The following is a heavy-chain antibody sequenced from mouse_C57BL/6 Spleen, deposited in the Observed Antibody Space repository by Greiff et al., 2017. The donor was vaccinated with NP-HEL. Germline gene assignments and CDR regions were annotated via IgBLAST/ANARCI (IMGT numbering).Heavy chain of an antibody. D-gene: IGHD2-4*01. J-gene: IGHJ3*01. CDR3: VRHGDDYDGGAY. V-gene: IGHV10-1*01. CDR1: GFSFNTYA. CDR2: IRSKSNNYAT. Sequence: EVQVVESGGGLVQPKGSLKLSCAASGFSFNTYAMNWVRQAPGKGLEWVARIRSKSNNYATYYADSVKDRFTISRDDSESMLYLQMNNLKTEDTAMYYCVRHGDDYDGGAYWGQGTLVTVSA.